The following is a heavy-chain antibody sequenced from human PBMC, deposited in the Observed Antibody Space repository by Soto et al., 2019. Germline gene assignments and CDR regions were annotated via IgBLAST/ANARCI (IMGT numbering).Heavy chain of an antibody. D-gene: IGHD1-7*01. J-gene: IGHJ4*02. CDR3: APWWETGTTPDRGEDY. Sequence: EVQLVESGGGLVQPGGSLRLSCAASGFTFSSYWMHWVRQAPGKGLVWVSRISGDGSTTVYADSVKGRFTISRDNARKTLELQLYSRRAEDTAVYYCAPWWETGTTPDRGEDYWGQGPLVTVSS. CDR2: ISGDGSTT. CDR1: GFTFSSYW. V-gene: IGHV3-74*01.